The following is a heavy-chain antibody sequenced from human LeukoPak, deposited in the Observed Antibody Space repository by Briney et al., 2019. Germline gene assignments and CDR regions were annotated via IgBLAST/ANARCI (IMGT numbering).Heavy chain of an antibody. CDR3: GRVGGRSKAAKGDAFDI. D-gene: IGHD6-6*01. CDR2: IIPIFGTA. V-gene: IGHV1-69*13. Sequence: SVKVSCKASGGTFSSYAISWVRQAPGQGLEWMGGIIPIFGTANYAQKFQGRVTITADESTSTAYMELSSLRSEDTAVYYCGRVGGRSKAAKGDAFDIWGQGTMVTVSS. J-gene: IGHJ3*02. CDR1: GGTFSSYA.